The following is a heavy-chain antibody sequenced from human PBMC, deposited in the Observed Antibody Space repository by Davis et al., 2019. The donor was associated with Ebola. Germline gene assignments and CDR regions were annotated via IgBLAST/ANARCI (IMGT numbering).Heavy chain of an antibody. CDR2: ISAYNGNT. J-gene: IGHJ4*02. CDR1: GYNFNSYG. Sequence: SVKVSCQASGYNFNSYGIYWVRHPPGQALEWMGWISAYNGNTNYAQKLQGRVTMTTDTSTSTADMELRSLRSDDTAVYYCARDLGMVKSCYFDYWGQGTLVTVSS. D-gene: IGHD5-18*01. CDR3: ARDLGMVKSCYFDY. V-gene: IGHV1-18*01.